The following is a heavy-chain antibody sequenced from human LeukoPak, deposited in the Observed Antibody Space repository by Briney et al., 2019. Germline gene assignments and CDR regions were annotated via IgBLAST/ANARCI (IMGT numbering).Heavy chain of an antibody. J-gene: IGHJ4*02. Sequence: PGRSLRLSCAASGFTFSSYAMHWVRQAAGKGLEWVAFISYDGSNKYYADSVKGRFTISRDNSKNTLYLQMNSLRAEDTAVYYCARGRIAAAGTVFDYWGQGTLVTVSS. CDR2: ISYDGSNK. D-gene: IGHD6-13*01. CDR1: GFTFSSYA. V-gene: IGHV3-30*01. CDR3: ARGRIAAAGTVFDY.